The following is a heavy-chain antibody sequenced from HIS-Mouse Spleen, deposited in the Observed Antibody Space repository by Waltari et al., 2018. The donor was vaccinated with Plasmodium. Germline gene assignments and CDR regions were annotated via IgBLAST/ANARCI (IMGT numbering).Heavy chain of an antibody. D-gene: IGHD6-13*01. J-gene: IGHJ2*01. Sequence: EVQLVESGGGLVQPGGSLRLSCAASGFPFSSYWMSWVRQAPGKGLEWVANIKQDGSGKYYGDAVKGRFTISRDNAKNSLYLQMNSLRAEDTAVYYCASSWYWYFDLWGRGTLVTVSS. CDR3: ASSWYWYFDL. V-gene: IGHV3-7*01. CDR2: IKQDGSGK. CDR1: GFPFSSYW.